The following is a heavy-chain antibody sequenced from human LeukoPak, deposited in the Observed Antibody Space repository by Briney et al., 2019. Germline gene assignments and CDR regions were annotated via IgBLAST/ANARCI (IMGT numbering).Heavy chain of an antibody. CDR1: GYTFTGYF. J-gene: IGHJ6*03. Sequence: GASVKVSCKASGYTFTGYFMHWVRQAPRQGLQWMGWINPNTGGTDYAQKFQGRVTMTRDTSISTVYMELSSLRSDDTAVYYCARADSVLAGDYHYWYMDVWGKGTTVTVSS. CDR2: INPNTGGT. D-gene: IGHD2-2*01. CDR3: ARADSVLAGDYHYWYMDV. V-gene: IGHV1-2*02.